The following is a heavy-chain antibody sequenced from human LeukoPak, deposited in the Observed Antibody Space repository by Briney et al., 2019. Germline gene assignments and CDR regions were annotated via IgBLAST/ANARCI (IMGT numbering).Heavy chain of an antibody. J-gene: IGHJ3*02. CDR1: GYTFTSYA. D-gene: IGHD3-3*01. Sequence: ASVKVSCKASGYTFTSYAMHWVRQAPGQRLEWMGWINAGNGNTKYSQEFQGRVTMTEDTSTDTAYMELSSLRSEDTAVYYCATTLWSGYLGPLGAFDIWGQGTMVTVSS. V-gene: IGHV1-3*03. CDR2: INAGNGNT. CDR3: ATTLWSGYLGPLGAFDI.